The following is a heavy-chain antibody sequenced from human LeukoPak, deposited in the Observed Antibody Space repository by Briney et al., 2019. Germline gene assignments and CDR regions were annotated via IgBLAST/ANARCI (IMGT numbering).Heavy chain of an antibody. CDR3: ARELQQPPLQNYYYYYGMDV. V-gene: IGHV3-30-3*01. CDR2: ISYDGSNK. CDR1: GFTFSSYA. J-gene: IGHJ6*02. D-gene: IGHD6-13*01. Sequence: GGSLRLSCAASGFTFSSYAMHWVRQAPGKGLEWVAVISYDGSNKYYADSVKGRFTISRDNSKNTLYLQMNSLRAEDTAVYYCARELQQPPLQNYYYYYGMDVWGQGTTVTVSS.